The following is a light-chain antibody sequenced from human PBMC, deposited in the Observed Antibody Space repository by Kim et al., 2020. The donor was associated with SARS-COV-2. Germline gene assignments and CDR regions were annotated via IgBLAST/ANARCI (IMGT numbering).Light chain of an antibody. CDR1: QRLLNSVDGHTY. Sequence: PASISCRSSQRLLNSVDGHTYLDWYLQKPGQSPQLLIYTLSYRVPGVPDRFSGSGSGTDFTLKISRVEADDVGVYYCMQRIEFPYSFGQGTKLEI. J-gene: IGKJ2*03. V-gene: IGKV2-40*01. CDR2: TLS. CDR3: MQRIEFPYS.